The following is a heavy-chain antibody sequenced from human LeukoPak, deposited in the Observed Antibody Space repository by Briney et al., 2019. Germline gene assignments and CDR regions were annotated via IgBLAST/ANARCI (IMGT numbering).Heavy chain of an antibody. CDR3: ARDSVAVAGLTT. Sequence: ASVKVSCKASGGTFSSYAISWVRQAPGQGLEWMGGIIPIFGTANYAQKFQGRVTITTDESTSTAYMELSSLRSEDTAVYYCARDSVAVAGLTTWGQGTLVTVSS. D-gene: IGHD6-19*01. V-gene: IGHV1-69*05. CDR1: GGTFSSYA. CDR2: IIPIFGTA. J-gene: IGHJ5*02.